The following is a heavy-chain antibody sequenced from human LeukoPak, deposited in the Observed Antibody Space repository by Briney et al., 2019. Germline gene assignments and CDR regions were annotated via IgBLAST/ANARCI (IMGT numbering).Heavy chain of an antibody. CDR3: ARDARTYYDFWSGLGGFDY. J-gene: IGHJ4*02. CDR1: GFTVSSNY. Sequence: PGGSLRLSCAASGFTVSSNYMSWVRQAPGKGLEWVANIKQDGSEKYYVDSVKGRFTISRDNAKNSLYLQMNSLRAEDTAVYYCARDARTYYDFWSGLGGFDYWGQGTLVTVSS. CDR2: IKQDGSEK. D-gene: IGHD3-3*01. V-gene: IGHV3-7*01.